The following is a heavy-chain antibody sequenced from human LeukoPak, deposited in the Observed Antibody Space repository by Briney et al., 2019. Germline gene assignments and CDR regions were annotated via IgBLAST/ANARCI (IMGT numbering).Heavy chain of an antibody. V-gene: IGHV3-9*01. Sequence: PGRSLRLSCAASGFTFDDYAMHWVRQAPGKGLEWVSGISWNSGSIGYADSVKGRFTISRDNAKNSLYLRMNSLRAEDTALYYCAKVGSLLGTTVTTVAFDIWGQGTMVTVSS. CDR3: AKVGSLLGTTVTTVAFDI. J-gene: IGHJ3*02. CDR2: ISWNSGSI. D-gene: IGHD4-17*01. CDR1: GFTFDDYA.